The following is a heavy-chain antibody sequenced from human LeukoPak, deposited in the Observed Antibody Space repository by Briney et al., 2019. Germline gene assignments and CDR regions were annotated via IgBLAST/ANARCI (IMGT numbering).Heavy chain of an antibody. Sequence: SVKVSCKASGGTFSSYAISWVRQAPGQGLEWMGGIIPIFGTANYAQKFQGRVTITTDESTSTAYMELSSLRSGDTAVYYCAREGGVVGAINAFDIWGQGTMVTVSS. V-gene: IGHV1-69*05. CDR2: IIPIFGTA. D-gene: IGHD1-26*01. CDR3: AREGGVVGAINAFDI. J-gene: IGHJ3*02. CDR1: GGTFSSYA.